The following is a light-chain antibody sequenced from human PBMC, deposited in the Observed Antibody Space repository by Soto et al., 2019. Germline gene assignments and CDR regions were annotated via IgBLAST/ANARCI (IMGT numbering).Light chain of an antibody. CDR3: LQEFGYPRA. Sequence: IPTNQSLPSVSASGGDRVTXTCRASQRMSNFLNWYQQRRGEVGKVLIYAAWSVKSGVAWRFGGDGSGTYFTLTITSLQAEDFATYFCLQEFGYPRAFGQGSKVDLK. V-gene: IGKV1-6*01. CDR2: AAW. J-gene: IGKJ1*01. CDR1: QRMSNF.